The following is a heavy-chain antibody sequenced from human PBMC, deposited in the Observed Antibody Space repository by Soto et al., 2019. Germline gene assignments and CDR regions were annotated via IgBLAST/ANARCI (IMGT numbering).Heavy chain of an antibody. J-gene: IGHJ6*04. CDR1: GGSFSGYY. V-gene: IGHV4-34*01. Sequence: QVQLQQWGAGLLKPSETLSLTCAVYGGSFSGYYWSWIRQPPGKVLEWIGEINHSGSTNYNPSLKSRVTISVDTSKNQFSLKLSSVTAADTAVYYCARTGFGVVIILDVWGKGTTVTVSS. CDR3: ARTGFGVVIILDV. CDR2: INHSGST. D-gene: IGHD3-3*01.